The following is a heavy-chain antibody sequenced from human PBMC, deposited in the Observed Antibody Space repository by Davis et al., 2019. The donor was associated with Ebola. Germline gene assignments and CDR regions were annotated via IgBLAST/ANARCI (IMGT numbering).Heavy chain of an antibody. CDR3: AKDTSNIWFDK. CDR1: GFTFTTYS. V-gene: IGHV3-21*04. Sequence: GGSLRLSCAVSGFTFTTYSMNWVRQAPGKGLEWVSSISSSSYYIYYADSLKGRFTISRDNSKNTLYLQMNGLRVEDTAIYYCAKDTSNIWFDKWGQGTMVTVSS. D-gene: IGHD1-26*01. CDR2: ISSSSYYI. J-gene: IGHJ3*02.